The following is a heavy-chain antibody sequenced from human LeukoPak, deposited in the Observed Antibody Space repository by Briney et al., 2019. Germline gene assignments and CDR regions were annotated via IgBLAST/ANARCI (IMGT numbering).Heavy chain of an antibody. CDR1: GGSISSYY. Sequence: SETLSLTCTVSGGSISSYYWSWIRQPAGKGLEWIGHIYTSGSTNYNPSLKSRVAMSVDTSKNQFSLNLTSVTAADTAVYYCARETVFGVLIAGFRWFDPWGQGTLVTVSS. CDR3: ARETVFGVLIAGFRWFDP. J-gene: IGHJ5*02. V-gene: IGHV4-4*07. CDR2: IYTSGST. D-gene: IGHD3-3*01.